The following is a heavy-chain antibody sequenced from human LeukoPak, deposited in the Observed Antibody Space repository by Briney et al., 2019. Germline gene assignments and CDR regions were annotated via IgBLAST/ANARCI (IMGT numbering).Heavy chain of an antibody. CDR2: INPSGGST. Sequence: ASVKVSCKASGYTFTSYYMHWLRQAPGQGREWMGIINPSGGSTSYAQKFQGRVTMTRDTSTSTVYMELSSLRSEDTAVYYCARAIRRGSYSTYYFDYWGQGTLVTVSS. V-gene: IGHV1-46*01. J-gene: IGHJ4*02. CDR1: GYTFTSYY. CDR3: ARAIRRGSYSTYYFDY. D-gene: IGHD1-26*01.